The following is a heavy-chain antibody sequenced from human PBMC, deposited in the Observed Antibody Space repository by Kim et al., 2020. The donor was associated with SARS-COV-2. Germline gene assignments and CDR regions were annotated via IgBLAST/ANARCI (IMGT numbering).Heavy chain of an antibody. CDR2: T. J-gene: IGHJ4*02. V-gene: IGHV3-73*01. Sequence: TAYGASVKGRFTISRDDSKSTAYLQMNSLETEDTAVYYCRAAAVGTPEFDYWGQGTLVTVSS. D-gene: IGHD6-13*01. CDR3: RAAAVGTPEFDY.